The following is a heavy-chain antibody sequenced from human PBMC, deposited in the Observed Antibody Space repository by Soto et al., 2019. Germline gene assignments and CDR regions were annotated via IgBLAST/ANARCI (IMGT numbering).Heavy chain of an antibody. V-gene: IGHV3-30-3*01. CDR2: MSYDGSNT. D-gene: IGHD3-9*01. Sequence: QVQLVDSGGDVVQPGRSLRLSCEASGFLFNTYAMHWVRQAPGKGLEWVAVMSYDGSNTYYADSVRGRFTISRDNVKNTLYLQMNSLRTEDTAVYYCARPGSGYDILTGRYFYYYHTIDVWGQGTTVTVSS. CDR1: GFLFNTYA. CDR3: ARPGSGYDILTGRYFYYYHTIDV. J-gene: IGHJ6*02.